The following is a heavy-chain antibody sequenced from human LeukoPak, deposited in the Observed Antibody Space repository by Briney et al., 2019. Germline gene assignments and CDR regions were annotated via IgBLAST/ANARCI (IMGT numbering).Heavy chain of an antibody. CDR3: ARERYYYDSSGYYLYYYYYMDV. D-gene: IGHD3-22*01. V-gene: IGHV4-4*07. J-gene: IGHJ6*03. Sequence: SETLSLTCTVSGGSISSYYWSWIRQPAGKGLEWIGRIYTSGSTNYNPSLKSRVTMSVDTSKNQFSLKLSSVTAADTAVYYCARERYYYDSSGYYLYYYYYMDVWGKGPRSPSP. CDR1: GGSISSYY. CDR2: IYTSGST.